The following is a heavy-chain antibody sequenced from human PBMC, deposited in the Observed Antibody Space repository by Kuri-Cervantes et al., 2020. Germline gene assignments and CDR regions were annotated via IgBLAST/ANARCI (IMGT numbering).Heavy chain of an antibody. V-gene: IGHV3-30*18. CDR3: AKFWDYYGSGSYYSSQYGMDV. CDR2: ISYDGSNK. Sequence: GGSLRLSCAASGFTFSSYGIHWVRQAPGKGREWVAIISYDGSNKHYADSVKGRFTISRDNSKNTLYLQMNSLTAEDTAIYYCAKFWDYYGSGSYYSSQYGMDVWGQGTTVTVSS. CDR1: GFTFSSYG. D-gene: IGHD3-10*01. J-gene: IGHJ6*02.